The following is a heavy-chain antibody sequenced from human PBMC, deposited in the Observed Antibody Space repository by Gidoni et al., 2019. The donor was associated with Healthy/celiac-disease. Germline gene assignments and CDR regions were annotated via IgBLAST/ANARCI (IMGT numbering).Heavy chain of an antibody. CDR1: GGSISSGGYY. D-gene: IGHD2-15*01. Sequence: QVQLQESGPGLVKPSQTLSLTCTVSGGSISSGGYYWSWIRQHPGRGLEWIGYIYSSGTTYYNPSLKSRVTISVDTSKNQFSLKLSSVTAADTALYYCARDKGQYCSGGSCYGMDVWGQGTTVTVSS. V-gene: IGHV4-31*03. J-gene: IGHJ6*02. CDR2: IYSSGTT. CDR3: ARDKGQYCSGGSCYGMDV.